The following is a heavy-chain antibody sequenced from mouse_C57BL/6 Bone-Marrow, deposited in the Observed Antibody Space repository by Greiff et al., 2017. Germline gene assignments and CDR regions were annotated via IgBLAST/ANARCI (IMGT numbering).Heavy chain of an antibody. D-gene: IGHD1-1*01. J-gene: IGHJ1*03. V-gene: IGHV1-69*01. CDR3: AKEVYYGSSYDWYFDV. Sequence: VQLQQPGAELVMPGASVKLSCKASVYTFTSYWMHWVKQRPGQGLEWIGEIDPSDSYTNYNQQFKGKSTLTVDKSSSTAYMQLSSLTSEDSAVYYCAKEVYYGSSYDWYFDVWGTGTTVTVSS. CDR2: IDPSDSYT. CDR1: VYTFTSYW.